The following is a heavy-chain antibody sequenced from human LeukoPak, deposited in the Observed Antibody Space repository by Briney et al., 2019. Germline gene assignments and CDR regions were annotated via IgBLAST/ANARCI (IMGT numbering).Heavy chain of an antibody. V-gene: IGHV3-33*01. Sequence: GGSLRLSCAASGFTFSSYGMHWVRQAPGKGLEWVAVIWYDGSNKYYADSVKGRFTISRDNARNSLFLEMNSLRAEDTAVYYCTREGYIYSTYYFDYWGQGALVTVSS. CDR1: GFTFSSYG. D-gene: IGHD5-18*01. CDR2: IWYDGSNK. J-gene: IGHJ4*02. CDR3: TREGYIYSTYYFDY.